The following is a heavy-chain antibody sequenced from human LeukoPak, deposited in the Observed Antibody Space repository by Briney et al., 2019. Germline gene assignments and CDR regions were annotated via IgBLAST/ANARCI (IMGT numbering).Heavy chain of an antibody. CDR3: ARGVAYYYDSSGYYP. J-gene: IGHJ5*02. V-gene: IGHV3-74*01. Sequence: GGSLRLSCAASGLTFSSHWMHWVRQAPGKGLVWVSRITNDGSSTTYADSVKGRFTISRDNAKNMLYLQVNSLRAEDTAVYYCARGVAYYYDSSGYYPWGQGTLVTVSS. CDR1: GLTFSSHW. CDR2: ITNDGSST. D-gene: IGHD3-22*01.